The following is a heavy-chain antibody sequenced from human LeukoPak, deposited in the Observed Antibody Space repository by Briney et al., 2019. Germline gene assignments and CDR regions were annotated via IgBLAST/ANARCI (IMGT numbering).Heavy chain of an antibody. Sequence: GGSLRLSCAASGFTFSDNYMSWIRQAPGKGLEWVSYISSSSSYTNYADSVKGRFTISRDNAKNSLYLQMSNLRAEDTAVYFCARGGGLDVWGQGARSPSP. V-gene: IGHV3-11*03. CDR2: ISSSSSYT. CDR1: GFTFSDNY. J-gene: IGHJ6*02. CDR3: ARGGGLDV. D-gene: IGHD3-16*01.